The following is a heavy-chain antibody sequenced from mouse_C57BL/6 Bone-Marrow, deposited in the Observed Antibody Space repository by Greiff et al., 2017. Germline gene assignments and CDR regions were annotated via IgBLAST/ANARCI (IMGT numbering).Heavy chain of an antibody. CDR1: GYTFTSYW. D-gene: IGHD6-1*01. CDR3: ARGRSTRDYYYAMDY. J-gene: IGHJ4*01. CDR2: IYPGSGST. V-gene: IGHV1-55*01. Sequence: QVQLQQSGAELVKPGASVKMSCKASGYTFTSYWITWVKQRPGQGLEWIGDIYPGSGSTNYNEKFKSKATLTVDTSSSTAYMQLSSLTSEDSAVYYCARGRSTRDYYYAMDYWGQGTSVTVSS.